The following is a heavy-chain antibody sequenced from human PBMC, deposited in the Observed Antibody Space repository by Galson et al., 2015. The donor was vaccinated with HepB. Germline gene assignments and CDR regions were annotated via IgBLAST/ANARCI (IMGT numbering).Heavy chain of an antibody. CDR1: GFTFSNYA. V-gene: IGHV3-30-3*01. D-gene: IGHD4/OR15-4a*01. CDR3: AREANTAFDI. CDR2: FSYDGSTK. J-gene: IGHJ3*02. Sequence: SLRLSCAASGFTFSNYAMHWVRQAPGKGLEWVAVFSYDGSTKFYPDSVKGRFTISRDNSKNTLYLQMTNLRAEDTAVYYCAREANTAFDIWGQGTMVTVSS.